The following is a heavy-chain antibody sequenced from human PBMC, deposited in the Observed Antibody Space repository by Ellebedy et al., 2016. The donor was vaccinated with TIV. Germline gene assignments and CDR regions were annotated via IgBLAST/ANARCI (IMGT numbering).Heavy chain of an antibody. CDR1: DVSIISDTYY. D-gene: IGHD3-9*01. CDR3: ARHSANYDVFTGYSPSAFDI. V-gene: IGHV4-39*07. CDR2: MYHSGST. J-gene: IGHJ3*02. Sequence: SETLSLTCTVSDVSIISDTYYWGWVRQPPGKGLEWIGTMYHSGSTYYNPSLKSRVTISVDTSKNRFSLNLRSVTAADTAVYFCARHSANYDVFTGYSPSAFDIWGQGTVVTVSS.